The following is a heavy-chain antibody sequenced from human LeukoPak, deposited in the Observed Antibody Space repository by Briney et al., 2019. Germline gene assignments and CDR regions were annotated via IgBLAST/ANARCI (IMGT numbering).Heavy chain of an antibody. J-gene: IGHJ3*02. CDR3: ARGLTVMGAFDI. CDR1: GVSFSGYY. Sequence: PSETLCLTCAVYGVSFSGYYWSWIRQPPGKGLEWIGEINHSGTTNYNPSLKSRLTISVDTSKNQFSLKLITSTRADNAVVYYARGLTVMGAFDIWGQGTMVSVSS. V-gene: IGHV4-34*01. CDR2: INHSGTT. D-gene: IGHD4-11*01.